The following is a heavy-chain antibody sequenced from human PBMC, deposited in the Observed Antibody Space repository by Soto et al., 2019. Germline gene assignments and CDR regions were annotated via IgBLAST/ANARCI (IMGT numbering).Heavy chain of an antibody. V-gene: IGHV1-18*01. Sequence: ASVKVSCKASGYTFTSYGISWVRQAPGQGLEWMGWISAYNGNTNYAQKLQGRVTMTTDTSTSTAYMELRSLRSDDTAVYYCARVAGLVVPGGFIYYYMDVWGKGTTVTVSS. D-gene: IGHD2-2*01. CDR2: ISAYNGNT. CDR3: ARVAGLVVPGGFIYYYMDV. CDR1: GYTFTSYG. J-gene: IGHJ6*03.